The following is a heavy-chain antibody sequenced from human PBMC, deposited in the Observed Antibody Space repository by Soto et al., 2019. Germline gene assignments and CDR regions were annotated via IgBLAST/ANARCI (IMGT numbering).Heavy chain of an antibody. V-gene: IGHV4-59*01. J-gene: IGHJ5*02. D-gene: IGHD3-9*01. CDR1: CGSISSYY. CDR3: ARGHSVYYDILTGPQGGWFDP. CDR2: IYYSGST. Sequence: SETLSLTCTVSCGSISSYYWSWIRQPPGKGLEWIGYIYYSGSTNYNPSLKSRVTISVDTSKNQFSLKLSSVTAADTAVYYCARGHSVYYDILTGPQGGWFDPWGQGTLVTVSS.